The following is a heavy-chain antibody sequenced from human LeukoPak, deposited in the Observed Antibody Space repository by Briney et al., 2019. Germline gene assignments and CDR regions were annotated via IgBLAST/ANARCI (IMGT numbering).Heavy chain of an antibody. CDR1: GYSISSGYY. CDR2: IYHSGST. J-gene: IGHJ3*02. D-gene: IGHD6-13*01. Sequence: PSETLSLTCTVSGYSISSGYYWGWIRQPPGKGLEWIGSIYHSGSTYYNPSLKSRVTISVDTSKNQFSLKLSSVTAADTAVYYCARDHPSSWYFRAFDIWGQGTMVTVSS. V-gene: IGHV4-38-2*02. CDR3: ARDHPSSWYFRAFDI.